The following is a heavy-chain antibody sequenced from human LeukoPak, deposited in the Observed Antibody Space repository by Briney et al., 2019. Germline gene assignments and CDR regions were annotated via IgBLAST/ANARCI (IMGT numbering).Heavy chain of an antibody. CDR3: ARDGYSGSYYIFDY. D-gene: IGHD1-26*01. CDR2: IYTSGST. J-gene: IGHJ4*02. V-gene: IGHV4-61*02. CDR1: GGSISSGSYY. Sequence: PSETLSLTCTVSGGSISSGSYYWSWIRQPAGKGLEWIGRIYTSGSTNYNPSLKSRVTMSIDTSKDQSSLKLSSVTAADTAVYYCARDGYSGSYYIFDYWGQGTLVTVSS.